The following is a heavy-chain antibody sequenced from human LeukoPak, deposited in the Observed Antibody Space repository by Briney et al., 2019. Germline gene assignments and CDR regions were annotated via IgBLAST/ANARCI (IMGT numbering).Heavy chain of an antibody. D-gene: IGHD2-2*03. CDR2: IYTSGST. J-gene: IGHJ4*02. V-gene: IGHV4-4*07. CDR1: GGSISSYF. Sequence: PSETLSLTCTVSGGSISSYFWSWIRQRAGKGLEWIGRIYTSGSTNHNPSLKSRVTMSVDTSTNQFSLKLSSVTAADTAVYYCAREIHNLGYCSSTGCYHDYWGQGTLVTVSS. CDR3: AREIHNLGYCSSTGCYHDY.